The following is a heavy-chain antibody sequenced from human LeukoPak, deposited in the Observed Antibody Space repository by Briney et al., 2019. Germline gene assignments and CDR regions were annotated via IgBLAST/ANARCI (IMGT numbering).Heavy chain of an antibody. CDR1: GFTFSSYW. CDR3: XXXXXXSSWYDYYYMDV. CDR2: IKQDGSEK. Sequence: GGSLRLSCAASGFTFSSYWMSWVRQAPGKGLEWVANIKQDGSEKYYVDSVKGRFTISRDNAKISLYLQMNSLRAEDTAVYYCXXXXXXSSWYDYYYMDVWGKGTTVTVSS. V-gene: IGHV3-7*01. J-gene: IGHJ6*03. D-gene: IGHD6-19*01.